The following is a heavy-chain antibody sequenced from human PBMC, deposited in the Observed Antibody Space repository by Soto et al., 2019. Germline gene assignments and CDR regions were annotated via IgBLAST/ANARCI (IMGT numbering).Heavy chain of an antibody. J-gene: IGHJ6*03. CDR1: GFTFSSYW. D-gene: IGHD6-13*01. Sequence: PGGSLRLSCAASGFTFSSYWMSWVRQAPGKGLEWVANIKQDGSEKYYVDSVKGRFTISRDNAKNSLYLQMNSLRAEDTAVYYCASLVKQQLVLDPNYYYHYFLDVWGKGTTVIVSS. CDR3: ASLVKQQLVLDPNYYYHYFLDV. CDR2: IKQDGSEK. V-gene: IGHV3-7*01.